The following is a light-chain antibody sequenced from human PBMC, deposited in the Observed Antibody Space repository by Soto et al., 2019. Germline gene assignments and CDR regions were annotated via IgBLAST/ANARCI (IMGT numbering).Light chain of an antibody. CDR1: TSDIGTYNY. J-gene: IGLJ3*02. CDR2: EVS. CDR3: SSYTSSATLV. Sequence: QSVLTQPASVSGSPGQSITISCSGGTSDIGTYNYVSWYQHHPGKVPKVMIYEVSNRPSGVSNRFSGSKSGNTASLTISGLQSEDEADYYCSSYTSSATLVFGGGTKLTV. V-gene: IGLV2-14*01.